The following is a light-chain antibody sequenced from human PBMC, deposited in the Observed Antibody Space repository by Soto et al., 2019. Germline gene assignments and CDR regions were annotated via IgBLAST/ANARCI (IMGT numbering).Light chain of an antibody. CDR2: DAS. J-gene: IGKJ1*01. V-gene: IGKV1-5*01. Sequence: TQSPDTLSLSPGDTATLSCRASQSVSSSVAWYQHKPGKAPNLLIYDASTLESGVPSRFSGSGSGTEFTLTISGLQPDDFATYYCQQYNSYSWTFGQGTKVDIK. CDR3: QQYNSYSWT. CDR1: QSVSSS.